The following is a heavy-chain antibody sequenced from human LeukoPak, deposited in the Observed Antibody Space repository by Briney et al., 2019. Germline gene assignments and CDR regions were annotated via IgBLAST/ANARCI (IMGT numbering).Heavy chain of an antibody. V-gene: IGHV5-51*01. CDR3: ARIPPAGIVVVPAAISRVGAFDI. CDR1: GYSFTSYW. D-gene: IGHD2-2*01. J-gene: IGHJ3*02. CDR2: IYPGDSDT. Sequence: GESLKISCKGSGYSFTSYWIGWVRQMPGKGLEWMGIIYPGDSDTRYSPSFQGQVTISADKSISTAYLQWSSLKASDTAMYYCARIPPAGIVVVPAAISRVGAFDIWGQGTMVTVSS.